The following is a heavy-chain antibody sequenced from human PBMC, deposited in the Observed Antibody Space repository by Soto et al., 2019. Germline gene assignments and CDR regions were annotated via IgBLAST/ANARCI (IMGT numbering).Heavy chain of an antibody. J-gene: IGHJ5*02. CDR3: ARAPEYSSSSSWFDP. D-gene: IGHD6-6*01. V-gene: IGHV4-4*07. CDR1: GGSISSYY. CDR2: IYTSGST. Sequence: SETLSLTCTVSGGSISSYYWSWIRQPAGKGLEWIGRIYTSGSTNYNPSLKRRVTMSVDTSKNQFSLKLSSVTAADAAVYYCARAPEYSSSSSWFDPWGQGTLVTVSS.